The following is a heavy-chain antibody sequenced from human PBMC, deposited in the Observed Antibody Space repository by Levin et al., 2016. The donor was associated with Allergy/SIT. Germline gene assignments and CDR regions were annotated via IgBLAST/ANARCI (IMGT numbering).Heavy chain of an antibody. D-gene: IGHD2-8*01. CDR1: GYTFTSYA. V-gene: IGHV1-3*01. J-gene: IGHJ4*02. CDR3: ARDQALMVYAIGLLDY. CDR2: INAGNGNT. Sequence: ASVKVSCKASGYTFTSYAMHWVRQAPGQRLEWMGWINAGNGNTKYSQKFQGRVTITRDTSASTAYMELSSLRSEDTAVYYCARDQALMVYAIGLLDYWGQGTLVTVSS.